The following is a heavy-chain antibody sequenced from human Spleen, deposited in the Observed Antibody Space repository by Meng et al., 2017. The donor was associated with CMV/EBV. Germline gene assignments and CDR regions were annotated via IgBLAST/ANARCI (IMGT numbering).Heavy chain of an antibody. CDR2: IYYSGST. Sequence: VSCGYVSSGSYYWSWLRQPTGRGLEWIGYIYYSGSTNSNPSLKSRVTISVDTSKNQFSLKLSSVTAADTAVYYCATSTVTAIDYWGQGTLVTVSS. CDR1: CGYVSSGSYY. V-gene: IGHV4-61*01. D-gene: IGHD4-17*01. J-gene: IGHJ4*02. CDR3: ATSTVTAIDY.